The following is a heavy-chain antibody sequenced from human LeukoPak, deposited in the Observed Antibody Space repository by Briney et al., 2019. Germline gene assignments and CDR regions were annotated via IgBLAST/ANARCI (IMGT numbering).Heavy chain of an antibody. CDR1: GFTFSSYS. CDR3: ARGWRKVVTGAFDI. CDR2: ISSSSSYI. J-gene: IGHJ3*02. D-gene: IGHD4-23*01. Sequence: GGSLRLSCADSGFTFSSYSMNWVRQAPGKGLEWVSSISSSSSYIYYADSVKGRFTISRDNAKNSLYLQMNSLRAEDTAVYYCARGWRKVVTGAFDIWGQGTMVTVSS. V-gene: IGHV3-21*01.